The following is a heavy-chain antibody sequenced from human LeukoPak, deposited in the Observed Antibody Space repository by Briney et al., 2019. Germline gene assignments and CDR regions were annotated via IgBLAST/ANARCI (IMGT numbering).Heavy chain of an antibody. J-gene: IGHJ4*02. Sequence: SETLSLTCTVSDYSISSGYYWGWIRQPPGKGLEWIGRIYTDGSTEYNPSLKSRVAVSVDTSKSQFSLKLNSVTAADTAVYYCARDEYSYGGRTHPYFFDYWGQGTLVTVSS. CDR2: IYTDGST. CDR1: DYSISSGYY. CDR3: ARDEYSYGGRTHPYFFDY. V-gene: IGHV4-38-2*02. D-gene: IGHD5-18*01.